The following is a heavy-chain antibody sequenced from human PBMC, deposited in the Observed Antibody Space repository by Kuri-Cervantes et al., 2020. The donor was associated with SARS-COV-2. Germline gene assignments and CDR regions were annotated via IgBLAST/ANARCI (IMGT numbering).Heavy chain of an antibody. Sequence: GSLRLSCTVSGGSIDSSSIYWGWIRQPPGKGLEWIGNIYYTGTTYYNPSLKSRVTISVDTSKEQFSLKLSSVTAADTAIYYSATFTVTTKFDNWGQGTLVTVSS. CDR3: ATFTVTTKFDN. D-gene: IGHD4-17*01. CDR2: IYYTGTT. CDR1: GGSIDSSSIY. V-gene: IGHV4-39*01. J-gene: IGHJ4*02.